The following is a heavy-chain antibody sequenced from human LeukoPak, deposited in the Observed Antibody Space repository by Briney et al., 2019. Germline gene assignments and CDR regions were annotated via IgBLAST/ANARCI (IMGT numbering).Heavy chain of an antibody. D-gene: IGHD3-9*01. V-gene: IGHV4-39*07. CDR1: GGSISSYY. Sequence: PSETLSLTCTVSGGSISSYYWSWIRQPPGKGLEWIGSIYYSGSTYYNPSLKSRVTISVDTSKNQFSLKLSSVTAADTAVYYCARILTGYFFDYWGQGTLVTVSS. J-gene: IGHJ4*02. CDR3: ARILTGYFFDY. CDR2: IYYSGST.